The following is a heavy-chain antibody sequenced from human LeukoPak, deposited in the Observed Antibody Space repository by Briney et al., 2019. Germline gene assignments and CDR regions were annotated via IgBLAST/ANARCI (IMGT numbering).Heavy chain of an antibody. CDR1: GFTFSSYS. Sequence: GGSLRLSCAASGFTFSSYSMNWVRQAPGKGLEWVSSTSSSSSYIYYADSVKGRFTISRDNAKNSLYLQMNSLRAEDTAVYYCARGLDIVATTPAKFDPWGQGTLVTVSS. CDR2: TSSSSSYI. V-gene: IGHV3-21*01. CDR3: ARGLDIVATTPAKFDP. J-gene: IGHJ5*02. D-gene: IGHD5-12*01.